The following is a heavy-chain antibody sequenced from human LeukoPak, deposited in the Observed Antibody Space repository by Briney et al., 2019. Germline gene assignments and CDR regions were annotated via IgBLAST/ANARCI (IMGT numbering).Heavy chain of an antibody. Sequence: GGSLRLSCAASGFTFSSYWMSWVRQAPGKGLEWVANIKQDGSEKYYVDSVKGRFTISRDNAKNSLYLQMNSLRAEDTAVYYCARDWMTTGYYDAFDIWGQGTMVTVSS. CDR3: ARDWMTTGYYDAFDI. CDR2: IKQDGSEK. V-gene: IGHV3-7*01. J-gene: IGHJ3*02. CDR1: GFTFSSYW. D-gene: IGHD4-17*01.